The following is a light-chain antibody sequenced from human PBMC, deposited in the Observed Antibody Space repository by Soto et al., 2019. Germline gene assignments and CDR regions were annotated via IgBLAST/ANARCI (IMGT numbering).Light chain of an antibody. V-gene: IGKV3-20*01. Sequence: EIVLTQSPGTLSLSPGDSATLSCRASQSVSSSSLDWYQQKPGQAPRLLFFGVSNRAAGVPDRFGGSGSGTDFTLSISRLEPEDFAVYYCQQYGGSPLTFGGGTKVDIK. J-gene: IGKJ4*01. CDR1: QSVSSSS. CDR3: QQYGGSPLT. CDR2: GVS.